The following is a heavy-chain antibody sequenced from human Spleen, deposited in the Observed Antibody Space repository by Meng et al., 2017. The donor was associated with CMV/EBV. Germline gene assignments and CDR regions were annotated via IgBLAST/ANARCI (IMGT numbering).Heavy chain of an antibody. J-gene: IGHJ2*01. V-gene: IGHV3-30*04. CDR2: ISYDGSNE. CDR3: ARDGGIVLMPTRYFDL. D-gene: IGHD2-8*01. CDR1: GFTFSSYA. Sequence: GESLKISCAASGFTFSSYAMDWVRQAPGKGLEWVAVISYDGSNEYYADSVKGRFTISRDDSKNTLFLQMNSLRAEDTAVYYCARDGGIVLMPTRYFDLWGRGTLVTVSS.